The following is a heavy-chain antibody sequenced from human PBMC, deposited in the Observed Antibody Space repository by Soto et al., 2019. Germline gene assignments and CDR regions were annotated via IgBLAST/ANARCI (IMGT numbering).Heavy chain of an antibody. Sequence: EVQLLESGGGLVQPGESLRLSCEASGFSFSSYAMIWVRQAPGKGLEWVSVISGSGGSSYFADSVKGRFTISRDNSKNMLYLEMSGLRAEDTAIYFCAKGSIEYSASIDYWGQGTLVIVSS. CDR3: AKGSIEYSASIDY. D-gene: IGHD4-4*01. CDR1: GFSFSSYA. CDR2: ISGSGGSS. J-gene: IGHJ4*02. V-gene: IGHV3-23*01.